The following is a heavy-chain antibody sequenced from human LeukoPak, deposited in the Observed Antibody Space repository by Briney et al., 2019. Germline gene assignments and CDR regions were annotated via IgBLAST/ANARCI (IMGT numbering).Heavy chain of an antibody. CDR2: IYYSGST. CDR3: ARDPTYYYDSSGYPNGFDP. Sequence: PSETLSLTCTVSGGSISSSSYYWGWIRQPPGKGLEWIGSIYYSGSTYYNPSLKSRVTISVDTSKNQFSLKLSSVTAADTAVYYCARDPTYYYDSSGYPNGFDPWGQGTLVTVSS. CDR1: GGSISSSSYY. D-gene: IGHD3-22*01. V-gene: IGHV4-39*02. J-gene: IGHJ5*02.